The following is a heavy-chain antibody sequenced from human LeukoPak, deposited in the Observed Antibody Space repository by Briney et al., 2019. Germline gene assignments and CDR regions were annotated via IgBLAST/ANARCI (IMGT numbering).Heavy chain of an antibody. V-gene: IGHV7-4-1*02. J-gene: IGHJ4*02. D-gene: IGHD2-15*01. CDR3: ARVRYCTAGSCHSEPKGGSDY. CDR2: INTNTGNP. CDR1: GYTFTRYA. Sequence: ASVKVSCKASGYTFTRYAMSWVRQAPGQGLEWMGWINTNTGNPTYAQGVTGRFVFSLDTSVSTAYLQISSLKADDTAVYYCARVRYCTAGSCHSEPKGGSDYWGQGTLVTVSS.